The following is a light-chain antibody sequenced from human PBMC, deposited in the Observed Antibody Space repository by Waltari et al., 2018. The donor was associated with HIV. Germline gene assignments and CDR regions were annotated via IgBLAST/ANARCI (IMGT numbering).Light chain of an antibody. CDR3: YSEPGNGRV. V-gene: IGLV3-27*01. J-gene: IGLJ3*02. CDR2: RDI. CDR1: VLAEKF. Sequence: SVELTPPSSVSVSPGQTATISCSGGVLAEKFGRWFQQKPGQAPLLLLYRDIERPSGIPDRFSASKSGTTFTLTIIEAQTDDEAAYYCYSEPGNGRVFGGGTQLTAL.